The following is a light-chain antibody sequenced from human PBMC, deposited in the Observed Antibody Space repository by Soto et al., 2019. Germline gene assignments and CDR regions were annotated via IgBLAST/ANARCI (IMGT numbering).Light chain of an antibody. J-gene: IGKJ1*01. Sequence: DIQMTQSPSTLPASVGDRVTITCRASQTIVTYLNWYQQKPGNAPKLLIYAASNLQNGVPSRFSGSGSGTDFTLTISSLQPEDFATYFCQQTSSNPRTFGQGTKVDIK. CDR3: QQTSSNPRT. V-gene: IGKV1-39*01. CDR2: AAS. CDR1: QTIVTY.